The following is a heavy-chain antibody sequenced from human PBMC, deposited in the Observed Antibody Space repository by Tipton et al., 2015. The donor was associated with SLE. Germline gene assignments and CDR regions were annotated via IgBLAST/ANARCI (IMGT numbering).Heavy chain of an antibody. D-gene: IGHD3-16*01. J-gene: IGHJ6*02. CDR1: GYIFSNYG. V-gene: IGHV1-18*01. CDR3: AGDFDPSSLGADV. CDR2: INPYNGNT. Sequence: QVQLVQSGGEVKKPGASVKVSCKASGYIFSNYGISWVRQAPGQGLQWMGWINPYNGNTKNAQKFQGRVTMTTDTPTSTAYMELRSLRSDGAAVYYCAGDFDPSSLGADVWGQGTTVTGSS.